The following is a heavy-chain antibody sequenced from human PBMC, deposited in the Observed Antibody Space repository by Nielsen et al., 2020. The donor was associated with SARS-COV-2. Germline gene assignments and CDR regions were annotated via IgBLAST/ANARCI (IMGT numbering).Heavy chain of an antibody. CDR3: ARFLGYCTGGSCATDFYYYAMDV. Sequence: GESLKISCKGSGYSFINNWIGWVRQMPGKGLEWMGIIYPGDSETRYSPSFQGQVTISADKSNSTAYLQWSSLKASDTAMYYCARFLGYCTGGSCATDFYYYAMDVWGQGTMVTISS. V-gene: IGHV5-51*01. CDR2: IYPGDSET. J-gene: IGHJ6*02. CDR1: GYSFINNW. D-gene: IGHD2-15*01.